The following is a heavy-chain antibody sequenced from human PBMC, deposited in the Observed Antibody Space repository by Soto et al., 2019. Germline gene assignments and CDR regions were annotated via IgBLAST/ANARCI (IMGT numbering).Heavy chain of an antibody. V-gene: IGHV3-30*18. CDR3: AKDQSLLQLWLDPEAFDI. D-gene: IGHD5-18*01. CDR2: ISYDGSKK. Sequence: QVQLVESGGGVVQPGRSLRLSCAASGLTFSSYGMHWVRQAPGKGLEWVAVISYDGSKKYYGDSVKGRFTISRDNSKKMLYLQMNSVRAADPAVYHCAKDQSLLQLWLDPEAFDIRGQGTMVTVSS. J-gene: IGHJ3*02. CDR1: GLTFSSYG.